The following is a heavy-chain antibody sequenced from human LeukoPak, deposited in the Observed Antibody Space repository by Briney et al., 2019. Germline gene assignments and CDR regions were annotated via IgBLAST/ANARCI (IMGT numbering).Heavy chain of an antibody. CDR2: ISDSGST. Sequence: SETLSLTCTVSGGSISSYYWGWIRQPPGKELEWIGYISDSGSTYYTPSLKTRATMSADTSKNQLSLRLVSVTAADTAVYYCARQGYCSGGTCYALFGPWGQGTLVIVSS. J-gene: IGHJ5*02. CDR1: GGSISSYY. CDR3: ARQGYCSGGTCYALFGP. V-gene: IGHV4-59*08. D-gene: IGHD2-15*01.